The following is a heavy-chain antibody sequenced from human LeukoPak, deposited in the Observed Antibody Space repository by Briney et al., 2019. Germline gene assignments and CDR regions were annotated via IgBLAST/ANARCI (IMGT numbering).Heavy chain of an antibody. J-gene: IGHJ6*03. CDR1: GYTFTGYY. D-gene: IGHD4-23*01. V-gene: IGHV1-2*02. CDR2: INPNSGGT. Sequence: ASVKVSCKASGYTFTGYYMHWVRQAPRQGLEWMGWINPNSGGTNYAQKFQGRVTMTRDTSISTAYMELSRLRSDDTAVYYCARDLETTVGGYYYYYMDVWGKGTTVTVSS. CDR3: ARDLETTVGGYYYYYMDV.